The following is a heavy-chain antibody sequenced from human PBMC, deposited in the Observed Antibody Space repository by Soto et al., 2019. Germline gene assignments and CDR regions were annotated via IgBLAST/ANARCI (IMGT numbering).Heavy chain of an antibody. J-gene: IGHJ5*02. Sequence: GGSLRLSCAASGFTFSSYSMNWVRQAPGKGLEWVSSISSSSSYIYYADSVKGRFTISRDNAKNSLYLQMNSLRAEDTAVYYCARDPASRITIFGVVHLTDPWGQGTLVTVSS. CDR2: ISSSSSYI. CDR1: GFTFSSYS. D-gene: IGHD3-3*01. CDR3: ARDPASRITIFGVVHLTDP. V-gene: IGHV3-21*01.